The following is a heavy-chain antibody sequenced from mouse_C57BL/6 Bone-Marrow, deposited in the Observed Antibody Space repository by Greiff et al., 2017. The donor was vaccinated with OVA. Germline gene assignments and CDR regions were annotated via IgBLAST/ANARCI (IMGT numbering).Heavy chain of an antibody. Sequence: VMLVESGPGLVQPSQSLSITCTVSGFSLTSYGVHWVRQSPGKGLEWLGVIWRGGSTDYNAAFMSRLSITKDNSKSQVFFKMNSLQADDTASYYCAKNYCGSNWYFDVWGTGTTVTVSS. V-gene: IGHV2-5*01. J-gene: IGHJ1*03. D-gene: IGHD1-1*01. CDR3: AKNYCGSNWYFDV. CDR1: GFSLTSYG. CDR2: IWRGGST.